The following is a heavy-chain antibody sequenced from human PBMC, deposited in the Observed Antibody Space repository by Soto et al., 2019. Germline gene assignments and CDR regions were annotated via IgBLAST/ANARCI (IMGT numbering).Heavy chain of an antibody. CDR2: IYFNGST. J-gene: IGHJ4*02. Sequence: LSLTCTVSGGSISDYYWSWIRQPPGQGLEWIGYIYFNGSTNYNPSLKSRVIISIDTSKNQFSLKMTSVTAADTAVYYCARARGANDSKTYYRYWGQGTLVTVSS. D-gene: IGHD3-22*01. CDR1: GGSISDYY. CDR3: ARARGANDSKTYYRY. V-gene: IGHV4-59*01.